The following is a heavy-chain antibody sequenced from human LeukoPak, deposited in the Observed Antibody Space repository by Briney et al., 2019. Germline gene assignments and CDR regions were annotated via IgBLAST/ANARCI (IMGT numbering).Heavy chain of an antibody. CDR3: ARGDRGTAAGNNWFNP. V-gene: IGHV3-30*03. CDR2: ISYDGKEK. CDR1: GFDFSTQW. D-gene: IGHD6-13*01. J-gene: IGHJ5*02. Sequence: GGSLRLSCAASGFDFSTQWMSWVRQAPGKGLEWVAVISYDGKEKYHADSVKGRFTISRDNSKNTLYLQMNSLRVEDTAVYYCARGDRGTAAGNNWFNPWGQGTLVTVSS.